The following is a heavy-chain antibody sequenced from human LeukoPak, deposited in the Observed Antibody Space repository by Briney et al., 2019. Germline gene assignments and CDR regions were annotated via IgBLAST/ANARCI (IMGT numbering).Heavy chain of an antibody. Sequence: PSETLSLTCTVSGGSIRTDDYYWSWIRQPPGKGLEWIGYIFYTGTTNYNPSLQSRVTFSVDTSTTHFSLKLSSVPAAPTAVSFCATVVVVAAANDYYYATDVWGQGTTVTVSS. D-gene: IGHD2-15*01. J-gene: IGHJ6*02. V-gene: IGHV4-30-4*01. CDR1: GGSIRTDDYY. CDR2: IFYTGTT. CDR3: ATVVVVAAANDYYYATDV.